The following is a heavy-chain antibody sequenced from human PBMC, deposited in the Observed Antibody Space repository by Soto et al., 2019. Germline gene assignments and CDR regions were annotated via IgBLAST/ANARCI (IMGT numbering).Heavy chain of an antibody. Sequence: QVQLVQSGDEVKKPGASVKVSCKASGYIFVNYGIAWVRQAPRQGLEWMGWISPYTGNTHSASKVQGRLTMTTDTPTSTAYRDLGSLTSDDTAVYYCVMVDNYVTPTPQDVWGQGTTVTVSS. CDR2: ISPYTGNT. J-gene: IGHJ6*02. D-gene: IGHD3-16*01. CDR1: GYIFVNYG. V-gene: IGHV1-18*01. CDR3: VMVDNYVTPTPQDV.